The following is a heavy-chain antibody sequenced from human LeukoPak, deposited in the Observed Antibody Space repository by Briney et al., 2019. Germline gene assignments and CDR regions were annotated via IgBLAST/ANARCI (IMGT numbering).Heavy chain of an antibody. CDR2: IYYSGST. CDR3: ARTGHPTYCSSTSCYTYYYYYMDV. J-gene: IGHJ6*03. Sequence: PSETLSLTCTVSGGSISSSSYYWGWIRQPPGKGLEWIGSIYYSGSTYYNPSLKSRVTISVDTSKNQFSLKLSSVTAADTAVYYCARTGHPTYCSSTSCYTYYYYYMDVWGKGTTVTVSS. V-gene: IGHV4-39*07. CDR1: GGSISSSSYY. D-gene: IGHD2-2*01.